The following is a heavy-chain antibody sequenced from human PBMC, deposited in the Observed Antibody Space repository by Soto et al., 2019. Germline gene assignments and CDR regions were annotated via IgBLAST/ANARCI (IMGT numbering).Heavy chain of an antibody. CDR1: GFTFSNAW. CDR2: SKSKTDGGTT. V-gene: IGHV3-15*01. Sequence: GGSLRLSCAASGFTFSNAWMSWVRQAPGKGLEWVGRSKSKTDGGTTDYAAPVKGRFTISREDSKNTLYLQMNSLKTEDTAVYYCTTFFGSGSYYKDRGYYYYGMDVWGQGTTVTVSS. J-gene: IGHJ6*02. D-gene: IGHD3-10*01. CDR3: TTFFGSGSYYKDRGYYYYGMDV.